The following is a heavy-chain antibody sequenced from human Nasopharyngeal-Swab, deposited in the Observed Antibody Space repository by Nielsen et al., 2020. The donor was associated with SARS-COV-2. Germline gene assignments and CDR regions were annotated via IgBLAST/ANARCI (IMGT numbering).Heavy chain of an antibody. D-gene: IGHD3-22*01. Sequence: GGSLRLSCAASGFIFSGSSLHWVRQASGKGLEGIGSIRSRANSYATVYAASVKGRFTISRDDSKNTAYLQMNSLKTEDTAVYYCDRAKDDSSGSLFDYWGQGNLVTVSS. CDR2: IRSRANSYAT. V-gene: IGHV3-73*01. J-gene: IGHJ4*02. CDR1: GFIFSGSS. CDR3: DRAKDDSSGSLFDY.